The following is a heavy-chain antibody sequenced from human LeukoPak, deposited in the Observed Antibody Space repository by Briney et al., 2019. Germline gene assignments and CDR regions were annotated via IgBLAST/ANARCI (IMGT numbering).Heavy chain of an antibody. CDR3: AKDDSGYDSGITDY. CDR2: IWYDGSNK. Sequence: GGSLRLSCAASGFTFSSYGMHWVRQAPGKGLEWVAVIWYDGSNKYYADSVKGRFTISRDNSKNTLYLQMNCLRAEDTAVYYCAKDDSGYDSGITDYWGQGTLVTVSS. CDR1: GFTFSSYG. J-gene: IGHJ4*02. D-gene: IGHD5-12*01. V-gene: IGHV3-33*06.